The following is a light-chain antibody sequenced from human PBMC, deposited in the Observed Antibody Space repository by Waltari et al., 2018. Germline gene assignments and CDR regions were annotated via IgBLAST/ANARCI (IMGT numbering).Light chain of an antibody. CDR3: QQYYNWPPLT. Sequence: CRASQSVSRHLAWYQQKPCQAPRLLVYGASTRATGITARFSGSGSGTEFTLTISSLQSEDFAVYYCQQYYNWPPLTFGGGTKVEIK. J-gene: IGKJ4*01. CDR1: QSVSRH. V-gene: IGKV3-15*01. CDR2: GAS.